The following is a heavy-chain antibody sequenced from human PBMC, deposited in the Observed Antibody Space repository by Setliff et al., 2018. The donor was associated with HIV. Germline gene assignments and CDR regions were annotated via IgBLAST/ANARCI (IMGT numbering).Heavy chain of an antibody. CDR2: INQDGSDK. CDR3: ARGGASSLPLDY. Sequence: PGGSLRLSCEASGFMFGTNWMSWVRQAPGKGPEWLANINQDGSDKYYMYSVKGRFTISRDNAKNSLYLQMNSLRADDTAIYYCARGGASSLPLDYWGNGTLVTVSS. J-gene: IGHJ4*01. CDR1: GFMFGTNW. D-gene: IGHD6-13*01. V-gene: IGHV3-7*01.